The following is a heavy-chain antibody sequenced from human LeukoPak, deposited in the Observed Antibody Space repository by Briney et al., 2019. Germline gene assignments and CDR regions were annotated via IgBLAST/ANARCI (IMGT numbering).Heavy chain of an antibody. D-gene: IGHD2-2*01. J-gene: IGHJ4*02. CDR3: ARDEDIVVVPAAIFDY. V-gene: IGHV4-4*07. Sequence: SETLSLTCTVSGGSISSYYWSWIRQPAGKGLEWIGRIYTSGSTNYNPSLKSRVTMSVDTSKNQFSLKLSSVTAADTAVYYCARDEDIVVVPAAIFDYWGQGTLVTVSS. CDR1: GGSISSYY. CDR2: IYTSGST.